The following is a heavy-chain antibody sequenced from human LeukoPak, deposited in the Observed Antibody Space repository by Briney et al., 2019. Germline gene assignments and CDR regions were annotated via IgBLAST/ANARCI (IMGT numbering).Heavy chain of an antibody. V-gene: IGHV4-30-4*08. J-gene: IGHJ5*02. D-gene: IGHD4-11*01. CDR1: GGSLSSGDYY. Sequence: SETLSLTCTVSGGSLSSGDYYWSWIRQPPGKDLEWIGYIYYSGTTYYNPSLKSRVTISVDTSKDQFSLKLSSVTAADTAVYYCARAPLTTEGANWFDPWGQGTLVTVSS. CDR2: IYYSGTT. CDR3: ARAPLTTEGANWFDP.